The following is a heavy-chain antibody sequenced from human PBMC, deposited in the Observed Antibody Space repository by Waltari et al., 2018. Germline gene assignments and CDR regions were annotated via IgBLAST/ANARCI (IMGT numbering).Heavy chain of an antibody. CDR2: IIPIFGTA. CDR3: ARVNGRQQLETFDY. J-gene: IGHJ4*02. D-gene: IGHD6-13*01. Sequence: GIIPIFGTANYAQKFQGRVTITADESTSTAYMELSSLRSEDTAVYYCARVNGRQQLETFDYWGQGTLVTVSS. V-gene: IGHV1-69*01.